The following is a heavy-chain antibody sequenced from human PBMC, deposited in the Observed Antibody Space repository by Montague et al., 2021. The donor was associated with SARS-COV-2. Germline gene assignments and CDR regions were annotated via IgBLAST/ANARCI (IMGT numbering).Heavy chain of an antibody. V-gene: IGHV4-61*02. J-gene: IGHJ4*02. Sequence: TLSLTCTVSSGSISSGSYYWNWIRQPAGKGLEWIGRIYTSGSTNYNPSLKSRVTISVDTSKSQFSLKLSSVTAADTAVYYCARESLHLTGYYNDYFDYWGQGTLVTVSS. D-gene: IGHD3-9*01. CDR3: ARESLHLTGYYNDYFDY. CDR2: IYTSGST. CDR1: SGSISSGSYY.